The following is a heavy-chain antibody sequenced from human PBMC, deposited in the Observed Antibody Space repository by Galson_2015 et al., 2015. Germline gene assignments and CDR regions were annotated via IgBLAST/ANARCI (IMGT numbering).Heavy chain of an antibody. D-gene: IGHD4-17*01. J-gene: IGHJ4*02. CDR2: ISGSGGST. CDR1: GLTFSGYA. Sequence: SLRLSCAASGLTFSGYAMSWVRQAPGKGLEGVSAISGSGGSTYYADSVKGRFTISRDNSKNTLYLQMNSLRAEDTAVYYCAKDHDYGLYFDYWGQGTLVTVSS. V-gene: IGHV3-23*01. CDR3: AKDHDYGLYFDY.